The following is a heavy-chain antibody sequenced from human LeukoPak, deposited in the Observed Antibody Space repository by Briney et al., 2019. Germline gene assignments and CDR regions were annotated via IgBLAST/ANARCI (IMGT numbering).Heavy chain of an antibody. CDR1: GGSISSSSYY. CDR2: IYYSGST. J-gene: IGHJ5*02. V-gene: IGHV4-39*01. CDR3: ARHPLIEVAGTNWFDP. D-gene: IGHD6-19*01. Sequence: SETLSLTCTVSGGSISSSSYYWGWIRQPPGKGLEWIGSIYYSGSTYYNPSLKSRVTISVDTSKNQFSLKLSSVTAADTAVYYCARHPLIEVAGTNWFDPWGQGTLVTVSS.